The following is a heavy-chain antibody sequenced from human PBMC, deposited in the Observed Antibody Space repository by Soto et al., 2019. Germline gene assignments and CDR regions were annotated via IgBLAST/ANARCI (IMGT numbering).Heavy chain of an antibody. Sequence: ASVKVSCKASGGAFSSYAISWVRQAPGQGLEWVGGIIPMFGAANYTQKFQGRVTITADESTSTAYMELSGLRSEDTALYYCAKDDLDEEGATYSGFDCWGQGTLVTVSS. D-gene: IGHD1-26*01. CDR2: IIPMFGAA. CDR3: AKDDLDEEGATYSGFDC. V-gene: IGHV1-69*13. J-gene: IGHJ4*02. CDR1: GGAFSSYA.